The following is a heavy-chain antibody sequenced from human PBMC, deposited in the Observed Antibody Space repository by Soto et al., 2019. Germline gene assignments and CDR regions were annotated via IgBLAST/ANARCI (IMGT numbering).Heavy chain of an antibody. J-gene: IGHJ4*02. CDR2: IYYTGAT. V-gene: IGHV4-4*02. Sequence: QVELQESVPRLVKSSGTLSLTCEVSSGSISTGNWWSWVRQPPGKGLEWIGEIYYTGATNYNPSLKSRVPMTIDKSKDQFSLILTSATAADTAVYYCARVFSSGSGWMYYFDFWGQGILVSVSS. CDR3: ARVFSSGSGWMYYFDF. D-gene: IGHD6-25*01. CDR1: SGSISTGNW.